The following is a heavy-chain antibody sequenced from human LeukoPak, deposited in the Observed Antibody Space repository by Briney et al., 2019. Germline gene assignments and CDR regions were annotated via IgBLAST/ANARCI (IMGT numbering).Heavy chain of an antibody. D-gene: IGHD6-19*01. J-gene: IGHJ4*02. V-gene: IGHV3-23*01. Sequence: GGSLRLSCAASGFTFSSYAMSWVRQAPGKGLEWVSAISGSGGSTYYADSVKGRFTISRDNAKNSLYLQMNSLRAEDTAVYYCATLGRSGGWYEGVDYWGQGTLVTVSS. CDR1: GFTFSSYA. CDR2: ISGSGGST. CDR3: ATLGRSGGWYEGVDY.